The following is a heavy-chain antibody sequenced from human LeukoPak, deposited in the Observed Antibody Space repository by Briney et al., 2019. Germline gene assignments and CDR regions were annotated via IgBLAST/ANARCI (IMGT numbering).Heavy chain of an antibody. CDR2: ISSSSSYI. V-gene: IGHV3-21*04. Sequence: GGSLRLSCAASGFTFSSYSMNWVRQAPGKGLEWVSSISSSSSYIYYADSVKGRFTISRDNSKNTLYLQMNSLRAEDTAVYYCASAYYYYYMDVWGKGTTVTVSS. J-gene: IGHJ6*03. CDR1: GFTFSSYS. CDR3: ASAYYYYYMDV.